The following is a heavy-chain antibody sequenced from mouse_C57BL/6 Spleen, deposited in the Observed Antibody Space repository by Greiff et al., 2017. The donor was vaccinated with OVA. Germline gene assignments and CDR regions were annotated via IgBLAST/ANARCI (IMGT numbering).Heavy chain of an antibody. D-gene: IGHD2-4*01. V-gene: IGHV1-50*01. CDR2: IDPSDSYT. Sequence: VQLQQPGAELVKPGASVKLSCKASGYTFTSYWMQWVKQRPGQGLEWIGEIDPSDSYTNYNQKFKGKATLTVDTSSSTAYMQLSSLTSEDSAVYFCAREKPYDYDGYYAMDYWGQGTSVTVSS. CDR1: GYTFTSYW. CDR3: AREKPYDYDGYYAMDY. J-gene: IGHJ4*01.